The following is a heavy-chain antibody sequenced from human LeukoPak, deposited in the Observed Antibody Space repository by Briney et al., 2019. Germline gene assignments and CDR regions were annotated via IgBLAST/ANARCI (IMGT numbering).Heavy chain of an antibody. Sequence: ASVKVSCKASGYSFSTFDINWVRQAPGQGLEWMGWLSPNTGKTGYAQKFQDRATITGNSSISTVDMELSSLTSDDTAVYYCARGPLTGEHYHYYMDVWGKGTTVTVSS. D-gene: IGHD7-27*01. CDR1: GYSFSTFD. CDR2: LSPNTGKT. J-gene: IGHJ6*03. V-gene: IGHV1-8*03. CDR3: ARGPLTGEHYHYYMDV.